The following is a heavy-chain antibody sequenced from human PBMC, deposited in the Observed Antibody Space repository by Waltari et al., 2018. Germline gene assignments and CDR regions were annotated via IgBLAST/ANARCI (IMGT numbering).Heavy chain of an antibody. D-gene: IGHD6-19*01. CDR2: IYSGGGT. J-gene: IGHJ3*02. V-gene: IGHV3-53*01. CDR3: AREVRQWLVQGAFDI. CDR1: GFTVSSNY. Sequence: EVQLVESGGGLIQPGGSLRLSCVASGFTVSSNYMSWVRQAPGKGLEWVSVIYSGGGTYYADSVKGRFTISRDNAKNTLYLQMNSLRAEDTAVYYCAREVRQWLVQGAFDIWGQGTMVTVSS.